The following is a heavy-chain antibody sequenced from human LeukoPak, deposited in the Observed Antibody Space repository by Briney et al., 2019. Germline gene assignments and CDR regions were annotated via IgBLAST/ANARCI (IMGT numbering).Heavy chain of an antibody. CDR2: INTNTGNP. CDR3: ASQGQWLDGRYFDY. J-gene: IGHJ4*02. Sequence: PGASVKVSCKASGYTFTSYAMNWVRQAPGQGLEWMGWINTNTGNPTYAQGFTGRFVFSLDTSVSTAYLQISSLKAEDTAVYYCASQGQWLDGRYFDYWGQGTLVTVSS. D-gene: IGHD6-19*01. CDR1: GYTFTSYA. V-gene: IGHV7-4-1*02.